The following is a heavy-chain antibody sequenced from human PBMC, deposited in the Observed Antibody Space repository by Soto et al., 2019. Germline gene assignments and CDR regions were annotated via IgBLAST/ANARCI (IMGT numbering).Heavy chain of an antibody. CDR2: IYHSGST. J-gene: IGHJ3*02. CDR1: GGSISSGGYS. CDR3: AGAKGSGWCALDI. V-gene: IGHV4-30-2*01. D-gene: IGHD3-10*01. Sequence: QLQLQESGSGLVKPSQTLSLTYAVSGGSISSGGYSWSWIRQPPGKGLEWIGYIYHSGSTYYNPPXTXRXXISVDRSKTQFSLKLSSVTAADTAVYYCAGAKGSGWCALDIWGQGTMVTVSS.